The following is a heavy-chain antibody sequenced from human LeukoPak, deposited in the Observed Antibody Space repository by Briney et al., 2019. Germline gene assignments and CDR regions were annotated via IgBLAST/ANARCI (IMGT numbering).Heavy chain of an antibody. Sequence: GGSLRLSCAASGFTFSSYSMNWVRQAPGNGLEWVSSISSSSSYIYYADSVKGRFTISRDNAKNSLYLQMNSLRAEDTAVYYCARDGLYSYGQGVTHYYYMDVWGKGTTVTVSS. V-gene: IGHV3-21*01. CDR1: GFTFSSYS. J-gene: IGHJ6*03. D-gene: IGHD5-18*01. CDR2: ISSSSSYI. CDR3: ARDGLYSYGQGVTHYYYMDV.